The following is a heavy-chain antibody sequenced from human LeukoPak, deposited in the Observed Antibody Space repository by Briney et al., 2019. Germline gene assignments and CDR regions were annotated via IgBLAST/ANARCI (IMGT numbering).Heavy chain of an antibody. CDR1: GDSVSSNSAA. J-gene: IGHJ4*02. D-gene: IGHD7-27*01. V-gene: IGHV6-1*01. Sequence: SQTLSLTCAISGDSVSSNSAAWNWIRQSPSRGLEWLGRTYYRSKWYNDYEVSVKSRITINPDTSKNQFSLQLNSVTPEDTAGYYCAKGAGSKALTGRTHLFDYLGQGTLVNV. CDR2: TYYRSKWYN. CDR3: AKGAGSKALTGRTHLFDY.